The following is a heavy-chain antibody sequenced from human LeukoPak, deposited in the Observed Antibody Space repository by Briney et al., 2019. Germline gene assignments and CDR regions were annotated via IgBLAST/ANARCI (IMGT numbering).Heavy chain of an antibody. CDR1: GGSISSYY. Sequence: SETLSLTCTVSGGSISSYYWSWIRQPPGKGLKWIGYIYYSGSTNYNPSLKSRVTISVDTSKNQFSLKLSSVTAADTAVYYCARGSDFWSGYDYYYYYMDVWGKGTSVTVSS. CDR2: IYYSGST. D-gene: IGHD3-3*01. J-gene: IGHJ6*03. CDR3: ARGSDFWSGYDYYYYYMDV. V-gene: IGHV4-59*01.